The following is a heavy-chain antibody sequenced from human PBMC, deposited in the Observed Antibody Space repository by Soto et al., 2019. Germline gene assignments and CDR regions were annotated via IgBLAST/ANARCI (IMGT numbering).Heavy chain of an antibody. D-gene: IGHD2-21*01. J-gene: IGHJ4*02. CDR3: GEGFRGYDY. CDR1: GGTFNSIA. V-gene: IGHV1-69*12. CDR2: IIPISTTT. Sequence: QVQLVQSGAEVKKPGSSVKVSCKASGGTFNSIAFNWVRQAPGQGLEWLGGIIPISTTTIYAQKFQGRITIIADEATTTGYLELSSLIFEDTAVYFCGEGFRGYDYWGQGTQVTVSS.